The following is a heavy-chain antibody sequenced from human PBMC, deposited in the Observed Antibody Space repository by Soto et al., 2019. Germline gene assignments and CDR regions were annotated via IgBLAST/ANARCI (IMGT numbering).Heavy chain of an antibody. J-gene: IGHJ6*02. CDR2: INFNSYYI. CDR1: GFPFSTYT. D-gene: IGHD2-2*01. Sequence: EVQLVEAGGGLVKPGGPLRLSCAASGFPFSTYTINWVRQAPGKGLEWISAINFNSYYIYYADSEKGSCTISRDNAKNRGLLQMISLRDGDTAVYFCARSYQRRPLKREGQGSDMDVWGLGTTVIVSS. CDR3: ARSYQRRPLKREGQGSDMDV. V-gene: IGHV3-21*01.